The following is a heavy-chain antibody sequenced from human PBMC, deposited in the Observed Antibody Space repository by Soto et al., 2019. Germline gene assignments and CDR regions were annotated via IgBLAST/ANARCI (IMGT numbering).Heavy chain of an antibody. V-gene: IGHV4-39*01. CDR3: ARQPGGDSGSYPYFFDY. J-gene: IGHJ4*02. CDR2: IYYSGST. Sequence: QLQLQESGPGLVKPSETLSLTCTVSGGSISSSSYYWGWIRQPPGKGLEWIGSIYYSGSTYYNPSLKSRVTISVDTSKNQFSLKLSSVTAADTAVYYCARQPGGDSGSYPYFFDYWGQGTLVTVSS. CDR1: GGSISSSSYY. D-gene: IGHD3-10*01.